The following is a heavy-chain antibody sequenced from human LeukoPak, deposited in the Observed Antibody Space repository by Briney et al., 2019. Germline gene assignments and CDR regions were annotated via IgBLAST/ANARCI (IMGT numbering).Heavy chain of an antibody. D-gene: IGHD1-26*01. CDR3: AKGRRVVRSHNYFDY. Sequence: GGSLRLSCAASGFTFSSYAMSWVRQAPGKGLEWVSAISGSGGSTYYADSVKGRFTISRDNSKNTLYLQMNSLRAEDTAVYYCAKGRRVVRSHNYFDYWGQGTLVTVSS. J-gene: IGHJ4*02. CDR1: GFTFSSYA. V-gene: IGHV3-23*01. CDR2: ISGSGGST.